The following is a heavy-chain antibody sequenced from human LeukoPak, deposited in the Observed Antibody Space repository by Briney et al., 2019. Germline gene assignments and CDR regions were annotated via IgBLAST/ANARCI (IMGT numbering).Heavy chain of an antibody. J-gene: IGHJ4*02. Sequence: LRASVKVSCKASGYTFTSYDINWVRQATGQGLEWMGWMNPNSGNTGYAQKFQGRVTITRNTSISTAYMELSSLRSEDTAVYYCARGDYFDWLTTDWGTDPHDYWGQGTLVTVSS. V-gene: IGHV1-8*03. CDR2: MNPNSGNT. CDR3: ARGDYFDWLTTDWGTDPHDY. D-gene: IGHD3-9*01. CDR1: GYTFTSYD.